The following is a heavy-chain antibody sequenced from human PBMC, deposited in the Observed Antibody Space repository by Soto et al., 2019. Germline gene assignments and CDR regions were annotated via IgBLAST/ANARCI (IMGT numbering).Heavy chain of an antibody. CDR3: ARVGSRSYDFWSGANYYYYYGMDV. CDR1: GFTFSSYG. J-gene: IGHJ6*02. CDR2: IWYDGSNK. Sequence: GGSLRLSCAASGFTFSSYGMHWVRQAPGKWLEWVAVIWYDGSNKYYADSVKGRFTISRDNSKNTLYLQMNSLRAEDTAVYYCARVGSRSYDFWSGANYYYYYGMDVWGQGTTVTVSS. V-gene: IGHV3-33*01. D-gene: IGHD3-3*01.